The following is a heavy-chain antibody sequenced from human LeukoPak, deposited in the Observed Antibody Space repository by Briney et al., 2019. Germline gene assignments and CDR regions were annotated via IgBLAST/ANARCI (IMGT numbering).Heavy chain of an antibody. V-gene: IGHV3-64D*06. D-gene: IGHD1-26*01. CDR1: GFTITSYA. CDR2: LSSNGEIK. CDR3: VKTYSGTYYDF. J-gene: IGHJ4*02. Sequence: GGSLRLSCSASGFTITSYAMHWVRQAPGKGLEYVSALSSNGEIKFYADSVKGRFTISRDSSKNTLDLQMSSLRAEDTALYYCVKTYSGTYYDFWGQGALVTVSS.